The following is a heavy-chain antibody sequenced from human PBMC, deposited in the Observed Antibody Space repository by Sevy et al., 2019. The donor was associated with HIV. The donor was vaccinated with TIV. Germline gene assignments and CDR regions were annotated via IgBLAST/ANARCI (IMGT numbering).Heavy chain of an antibody. J-gene: IGHJ6*02. D-gene: IGHD3-10*01. CDR2: IWYDGSNK. Sequence: GGSLRLSCAASGFTFSSYGMHWVRQAPGKGLEWVAVIWYDGSNKYYADSVKGRFTFSRDNSKNTLYLQMNSLRAEDTAVYYCAGDNYYGSGSSLYGMDVWGQGTTVTVSS. CDR3: AGDNYYGSGSSLYGMDV. CDR1: GFTFSSYG. V-gene: IGHV3-33*01.